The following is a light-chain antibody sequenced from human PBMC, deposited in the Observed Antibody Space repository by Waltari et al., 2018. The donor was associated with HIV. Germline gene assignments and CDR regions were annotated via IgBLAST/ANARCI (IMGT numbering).Light chain of an antibody. Sequence: DVVLTQSPRSLPVTLGQPASISCSSSQSLVYPDGNTYLNWFHQRPGQAPRRLIYTVSDGDFRVPDRFCGGGSGSEFTQKISRVESEDVGVDCCMHATKLWPSSWTFGQGTKVEIK. V-gene: IGKV2-30*01. CDR2: TVS. CDR1: QSLVYPDGNTY. CDR3: MHATKLWPSSWT. J-gene: IGKJ1*01.